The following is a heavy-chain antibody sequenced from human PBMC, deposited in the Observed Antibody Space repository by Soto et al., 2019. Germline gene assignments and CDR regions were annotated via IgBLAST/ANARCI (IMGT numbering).Heavy chain of an antibody. CDR2: IYYSGST. CDR3: ARGKRGLNRGYCSGGSCYGEPAKQIDWFDP. V-gene: IGHV4-31*03. CDR1: GGSISSGGYY. Sequence: SETLSLTCTVSGGSISSGGYYWSWIRQHPGKGLEWIGYIYYSGSTYYHPSLKSRVTISVDTSKNQFSLKLSSVTAADTAVYYCARGKRGLNRGYCSGGSCYGEPAKQIDWFDPWGQGTLVTVSS. D-gene: IGHD2-15*01. J-gene: IGHJ5*02.